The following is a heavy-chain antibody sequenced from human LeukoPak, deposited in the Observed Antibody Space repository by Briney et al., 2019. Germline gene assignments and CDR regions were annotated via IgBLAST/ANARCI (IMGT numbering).Heavy chain of an antibody. V-gene: IGHV1-18*04. CDR1: GYTFTGYY. CDR2: ISVYNGNT. D-gene: IGHD6-6*01. Sequence: GASVKVSCKASGYTFTGYYMHWVRQAPGQGLEWMGWISVYNGNTNYAQKLQGRVTMTTDTSTSTAYMELRSLRSDDTAVYYCARVYRRLYSSSSSWFDPWGQGTLVTVSS. CDR3: ARVYRRLYSSSSSWFDP. J-gene: IGHJ5*02.